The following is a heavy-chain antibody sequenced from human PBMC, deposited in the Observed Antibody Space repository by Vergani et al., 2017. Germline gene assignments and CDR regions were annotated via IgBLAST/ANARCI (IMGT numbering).Heavy chain of an antibody. J-gene: IGHJ5*02. Sequence: QVQLQESGPGLVKPSETLSLTCTVSGGSISSYYWSWIRQPPGKGLEWIGYSYYSGSTNYNPSLKCRVTISVDTSKNQFSLKLSSVTAADTAVYYCARGFYDFWSGVNPGWFDPWGQGTLVTVSS. D-gene: IGHD3-3*01. CDR3: ARGFYDFWSGVNPGWFDP. CDR1: GGSISSYY. V-gene: IGHV4-59*01. CDR2: SYYSGST.